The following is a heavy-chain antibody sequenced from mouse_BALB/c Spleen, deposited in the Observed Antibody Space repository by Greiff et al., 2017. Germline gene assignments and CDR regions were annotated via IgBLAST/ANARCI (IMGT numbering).Heavy chain of an antibody. J-gene: IGHJ4*01. CDR3: ARDPITPTGYAMDY. CDR1: GFSLTSYG. Sequence: QVQLKESGPGLVAPSQSLSITCTVSGFSLTSYGVHWVRQPPGKGLEWLGVIWAGGSTNYNSALMSRLSISKDNSKSQVFLKMNSLQTDDTAMYYCARDPITPTGYAMDYWGQGTSVTVSS. CDR2: IWAGGST. D-gene: IGHD2-4*01. V-gene: IGHV2-9*02.